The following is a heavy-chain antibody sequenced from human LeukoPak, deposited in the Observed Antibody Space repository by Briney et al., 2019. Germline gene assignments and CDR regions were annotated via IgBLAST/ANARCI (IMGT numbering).Heavy chain of an antibody. D-gene: IGHD3-22*01. CDR3: ARNFYFDSSGYYHY. J-gene: IGHJ4*02. V-gene: IGHV1-2*02. CDR2: INPNSGGT. CDR1: GYTFTGYY. Sequence: ASVKVSCKASGYTFTGYYMHWVRQAPGQGLEWMGWINPNSGGTNYAQKFQGRVTMTRDTSISTAYMELSRLRSDDTAVYYCARNFYFDSSGYYHYWGQGTLVTDSS.